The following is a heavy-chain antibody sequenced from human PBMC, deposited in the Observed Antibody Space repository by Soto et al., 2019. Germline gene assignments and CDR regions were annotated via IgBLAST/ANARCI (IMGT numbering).Heavy chain of an antibody. CDR1: GGSISSGGYS. D-gene: IGHD3-3*01. CDR2: IYHSGST. CDR3: AREARITIFGVVTKNWFDP. J-gene: IGHJ5*02. V-gene: IGHV4-30-2*01. Sequence: SETLSLTCAVSGGSISSGGYSWSWIRQPPGKGLERIGYIYHSGSTYYNPSLKSRVTISVDRSKNQFSLKLSSVTAADTAVYYCAREARITIFGVVTKNWFDPWGQGTLVTVSS.